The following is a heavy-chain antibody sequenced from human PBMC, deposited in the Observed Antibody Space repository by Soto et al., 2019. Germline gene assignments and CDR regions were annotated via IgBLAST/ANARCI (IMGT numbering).Heavy chain of an antibody. CDR2: TRNKANSYTT. J-gene: IGHJ6*03. V-gene: IGHV3-72*01. Sequence: GESLKISCAASGFTFSDHYMDWVRQAPGKGLEWVGRTRNKANSYTTEYAASVKGRFTISRDDSKNSLYLQMNSLKTEDTAVYYCARALTTEETTYYYYYMDVWGKGTTVTVSS. CDR1: GFTFSDHY. CDR3: ARALTTEETTYYYYYMDV. D-gene: IGHD4-17*01.